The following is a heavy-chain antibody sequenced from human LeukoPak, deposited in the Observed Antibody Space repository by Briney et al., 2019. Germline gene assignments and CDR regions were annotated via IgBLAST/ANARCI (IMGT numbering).Heavy chain of an antibody. CDR3: ANKYSGSYWGAFDI. CDR1: GFTFSSYS. D-gene: IGHD1-26*01. CDR2: ISSSSSYI. Sequence: GGSLRLSCAASGFTFSSYSMNWVRQAPGKGLEWVSSISSSSSYIYYADSVKGRFTISRDNAKNSLYLQMNSLRAEDTAVYYCANKYSGSYWGAFDIWGQGTMVTVSS. J-gene: IGHJ3*02. V-gene: IGHV3-21*01.